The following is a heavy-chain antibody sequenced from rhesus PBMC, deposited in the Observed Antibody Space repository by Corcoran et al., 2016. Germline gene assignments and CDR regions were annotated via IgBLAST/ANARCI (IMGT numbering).Heavy chain of an antibody. V-gene: IGHV3S26*01. J-gene: IGHJ3*01. Sequence: DVQLVESGGGWVNPGGPLRLPCVASGFTFSSYVMNWVRQAPGKGLGWVSVISESGGTIYYADSVKGRFTISRDNAKNSLFLQMNSLRAEDTAVYYCTRDLYSGSWDDAFDFWGQGLRVTVSS. CDR3: TRDLYSGSWDDAFDF. CDR1: GFTFSSYV. CDR2: ISESGGTI. D-gene: IGHD6-25*01.